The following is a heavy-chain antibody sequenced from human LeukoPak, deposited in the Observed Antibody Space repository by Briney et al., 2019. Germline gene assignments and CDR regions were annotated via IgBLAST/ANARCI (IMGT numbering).Heavy chain of an antibody. CDR2: IYPGDSDI. V-gene: IGHV5-51*01. J-gene: IGHJ5*02. CDR3: ARQEYCSGGSCYTWFDP. D-gene: IGHD2-15*01. Sequence: GASLKISCKGSGYRFTNYWIAWVRHMPGKGLEWMGIIYPGDSDIRYSPSFQGQVTISADKSISTAYLQWSSLKASDTAMYYCARQEYCSGGSCYTWFDPWGQGTLVTVSS. CDR1: GYRFTNYW.